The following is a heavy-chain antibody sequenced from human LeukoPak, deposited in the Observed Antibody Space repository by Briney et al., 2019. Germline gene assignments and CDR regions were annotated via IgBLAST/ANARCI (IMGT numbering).Heavy chain of an antibody. V-gene: IGHV3-48*01. CDR3: ARYLGVHFDY. D-gene: IGHD3-16*01. CDR1: GFTFSSYS. J-gene: IGHJ4*02. CDR2: ISSSSSTI. Sequence: GGSLXLSCAASGFTFSSYSMNWVRQAPGKGPEWVSYISSSSSTIYYADSVKGRFAISRDNAKNSLYLQMNSLRAEDTAVYYCARYLGVHFDYWGQGTLVTVSS.